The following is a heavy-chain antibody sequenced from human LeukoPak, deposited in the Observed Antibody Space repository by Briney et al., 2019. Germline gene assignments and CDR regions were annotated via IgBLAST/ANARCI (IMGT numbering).Heavy chain of an antibody. D-gene: IGHD1-26*01. J-gene: IGHJ3*01. V-gene: IGHV4-59*01. Sequence: SETLSLTCTVSGGSISDYYWSWIRQPPGKGLEWIGYIFYSESANYNPSLKSRITISVDTSKNQFSLKLTSVTAADTAVYYCARRGGSPLGAFDVWGQGTMVTVSS. CDR2: IFYSESA. CDR3: ARRGGSPLGAFDV. CDR1: GGSISDYY.